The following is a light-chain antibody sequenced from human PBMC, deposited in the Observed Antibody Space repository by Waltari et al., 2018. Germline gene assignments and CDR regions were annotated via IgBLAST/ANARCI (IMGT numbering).Light chain of an antibody. CDR2: NEA. V-gene: IGKV1-5*03. Sequence: DIQMTQSPSTLSASVGDRVTITCRASQSISSWLAWYQQKPGKAPKLMIYNEASLESGVPSRFSGSGSGTEFTLTINNLQPDDFATYYCQQYNSYLIYTFGQGTKLEIK. J-gene: IGKJ2*01. CDR3: QQYNSYLIYT. CDR1: QSISSW.